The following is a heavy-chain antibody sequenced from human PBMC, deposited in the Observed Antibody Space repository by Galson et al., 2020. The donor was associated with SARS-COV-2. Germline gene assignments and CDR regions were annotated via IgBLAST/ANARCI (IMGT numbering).Heavy chain of an antibody. Sequence: ASETLSLNCTVSGDSIRSYHWSWIRQPPGKALEWIGYIYDSGRGTYNPSLKSRVTISVDTPKNQFSLKVTSVTAADTAIYYCARTTTYLATGHGMDVWGQGTTVTVSS. CDR2: IYDSGRG. CDR3: ARTTTYLATGHGMDV. CDR1: GDSIRSYH. J-gene: IGHJ6*02. V-gene: IGHV4-59*01. D-gene: IGHD1-26*01.